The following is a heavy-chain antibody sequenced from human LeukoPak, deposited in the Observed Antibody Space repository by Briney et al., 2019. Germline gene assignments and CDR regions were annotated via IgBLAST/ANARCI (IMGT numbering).Heavy chain of an antibody. V-gene: IGHV1-46*01. Sequence: ASVKVSCKASGFTFSSYYMHWVRQAPGQGLEWLGIISPTGGSTSYAQKFQGRVTMTRDTSTGTVYMELRRLTSEDTATYYCARDPPGNSRPDAFDIWGQGTLVTVSS. D-gene: IGHD4-23*01. CDR3: ARDPPGNSRPDAFDI. CDR1: GFTFSSYY. CDR2: ISPTGGST. J-gene: IGHJ3*02.